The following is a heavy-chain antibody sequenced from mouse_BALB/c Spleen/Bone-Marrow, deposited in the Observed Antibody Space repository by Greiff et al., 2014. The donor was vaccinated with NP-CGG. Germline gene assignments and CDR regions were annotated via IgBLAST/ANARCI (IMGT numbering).Heavy chain of an antibody. D-gene: IGHD4-1*01. V-gene: IGHV1S56*01. J-gene: IGHJ3*01. CDR3: ARALTGTWFAY. Sequence: QVQLQQSGPELVKPGASVKITCKASGYTFTRYYIHWVKQRPGQGLEWIGWIYPGNVNTKYNEKFKDKATLTADKSSSTAYMQLSSLTSGDSAVYFCARALTGTWFAYWGQGTLVTVSA. CDR2: IYPGNVNT. CDR1: GYTFTRYY.